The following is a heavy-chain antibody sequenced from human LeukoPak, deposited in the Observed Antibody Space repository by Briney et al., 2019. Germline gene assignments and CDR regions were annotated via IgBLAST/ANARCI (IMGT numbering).Heavy chain of an antibody. D-gene: IGHD6-13*01. V-gene: IGHV4-39*07. CDR2: IYYSGST. CDR3: ARGRRVAAGTPYYYGMDV. CDR1: GGSISSSSYY. Sequence: PSETLSLTCTVSGGSISSSSYYWGWIRQPPGKGLEWIGSIYYSGSTNYNPSLKSRVTISVDTSKNQFSLKLSSVTAADTAVYYCARGRRVAAGTPYYYGMDVWGQGTTVTVSS. J-gene: IGHJ6*02.